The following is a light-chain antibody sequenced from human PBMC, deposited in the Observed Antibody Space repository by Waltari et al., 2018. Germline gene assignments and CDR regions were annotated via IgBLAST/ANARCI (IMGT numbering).Light chain of an antibody. CDR3: SSYGGRNNLI. CDR1: SSDLGDYNS. J-gene: IGLJ2*01. V-gene: IGLV2-8*01. CDR2: EVS. Sequence: QSALTQPPSASGSPGQSVTISCTGTSSDLGDYNSVSWYQQHPGKAPKLMIYEVSKRPSGVPDRFSGSKSGYTASLTVSGLQAEDEAEYYCSSYGGRNNLIFGGGTKLTVL.